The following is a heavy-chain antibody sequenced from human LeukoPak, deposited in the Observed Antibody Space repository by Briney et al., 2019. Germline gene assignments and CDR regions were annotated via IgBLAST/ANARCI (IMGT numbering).Heavy chain of an antibody. V-gene: IGHV1-69*01. CDR1: GGTFSSYA. CDR3: ASSRPPAAMFRFDY. J-gene: IGHJ4*02. CDR2: IIPIFGTA. Sequence: GASVKVSCKASGGTFSSYAISWVRQAPGQGLEWMGGIIPIFGTANYAQKFQGRVTITADESTSTAYMELSSLRSEDTAVYYCASSRPPAAMFRFDYWGQGTLVTVSS. D-gene: IGHD2-2*01.